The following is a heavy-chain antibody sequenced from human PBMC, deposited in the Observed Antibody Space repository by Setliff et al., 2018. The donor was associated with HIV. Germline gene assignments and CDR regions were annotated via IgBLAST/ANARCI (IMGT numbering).Heavy chain of an antibody. D-gene: IGHD3-3*01. CDR2: ISYDGSNK. CDR1: GFTFSNYG. CDR3: ARVRLYNTALDY. Sequence: GGSLRLSCAASGFTFSNYGMHWVRQAPGKGLEWVAVISYDGSNKSYGDSVKGRFTISRDNSKNTLYLQMKSLRAEDTAVYYCARVRLYNTALDYWGQGTLVTVSS. J-gene: IGHJ4*02. V-gene: IGHV3-30*03.